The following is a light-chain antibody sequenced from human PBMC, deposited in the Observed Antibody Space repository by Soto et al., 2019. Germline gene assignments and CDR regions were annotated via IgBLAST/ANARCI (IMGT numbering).Light chain of an antibody. CDR1: PSVSSN. CDR3: QERRKWCPLA. V-gene: IGKV3D-11*02. J-gene: IGKJ5*01. Sequence: TQSPVNRSVARRERTTLSFRASPSVSSNLAWYQQKPGQAPRLLIYDASNRATGIPARFSGSGPGPHSSFTIRPLGRADFQVYLCQERRKWCPLAFGQGTRVENK. CDR2: DAS.